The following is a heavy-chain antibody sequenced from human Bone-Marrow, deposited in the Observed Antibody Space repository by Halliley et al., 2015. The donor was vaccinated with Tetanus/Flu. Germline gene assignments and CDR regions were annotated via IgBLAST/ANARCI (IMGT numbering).Heavy chain of an antibody. Sequence: QLVQSGAEGKKPGESLKISCKGSGYIFSRYWIGWVRQMPGKGLEWMAIIYPDDSDTRYSPSFQGQVTISADKTIRTAYLQWSSLKASDTALYYCARRITPDGYYFEHWGQGTLVTVSS. CDR2: IYPDDSDT. CDR1: GYIFSRYW. D-gene: IGHD1-20*01. V-gene: IGHV5-51*03. J-gene: IGHJ4*02. CDR3: ARRITPDGYYFEH.